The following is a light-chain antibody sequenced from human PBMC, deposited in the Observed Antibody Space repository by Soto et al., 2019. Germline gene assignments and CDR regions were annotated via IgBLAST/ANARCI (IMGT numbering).Light chain of an antibody. J-gene: IGKJ4*01. Sequence: EIVLTQSPATLSLSPGERATLSCRASQSVSSYLAWYQQKPGQAPKLLIYDASNRATGIPARFSGSGSGTDFTLTISTLLPEDFAVSYCQQRSNWPFNFGGKTKVEVK. CDR3: QQRSNWPFN. CDR2: DAS. V-gene: IGKV3-11*01. CDR1: QSVSSY.